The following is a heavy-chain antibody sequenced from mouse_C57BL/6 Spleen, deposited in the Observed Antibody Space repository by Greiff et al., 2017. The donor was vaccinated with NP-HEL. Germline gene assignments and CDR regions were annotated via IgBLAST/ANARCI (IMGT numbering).Heavy chain of an antibody. CDR2: IYPGSGST. CDR3: AGTTVVAYYYAMDY. Sequence: QVQLQQPGAELVKPGASVKMSCKASGYTFTSYWITWVKQRPGQGLEWIGDIYPGSGSTNYNEKFKSKATLTVDTSSSTAYMPLSSLTSEDSAVYYCAGTTVVAYYYAMDYWGQGTSVTVSS. D-gene: IGHD1-1*01. J-gene: IGHJ4*01. V-gene: IGHV1-55*01. CDR1: GYTFTSYW.